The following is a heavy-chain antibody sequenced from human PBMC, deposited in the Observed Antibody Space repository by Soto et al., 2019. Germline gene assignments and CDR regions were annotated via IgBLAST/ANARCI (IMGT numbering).Heavy chain of an antibody. V-gene: IGHV1-18*01. CDR1: GYTFTSYG. D-gene: IGHD2-2*01. CDR2: ISAYNGNT. Sequence: QVQLVQSGAEVKKPGASVKVSCKASGYTFTSYGISWVRQAPGQGLEWMGWISAYNGNTIYAQKLQGRVTMITDTSTSTAYMELRSLRTDDAAVYYCARHLGYCSSTSCRYYYGMDVWGQGTTVTVSS. CDR3: ARHLGYCSSTSCRYYYGMDV. J-gene: IGHJ6*02.